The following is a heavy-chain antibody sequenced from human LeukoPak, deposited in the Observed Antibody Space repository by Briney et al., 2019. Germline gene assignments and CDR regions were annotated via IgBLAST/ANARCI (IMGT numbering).Heavy chain of an antibody. V-gene: IGHV4-61*02. CDR1: GGSLSSGSYY. CDR3: AREGFGTNGVYYYYYYMDV. D-gene: IGHD2-8*01. Sequence: SETLSLTCTVSGGSLSSGSYYWSWIRQPAGKGLEWIGRIYTSGSTNYNPSLKSRVTISVDTSKNQFSLKLSSVTAADTAVYYCAREGFGTNGVYYYYYYMDVWGKGTTVTVSS. J-gene: IGHJ6*03. CDR2: IYTSGST.